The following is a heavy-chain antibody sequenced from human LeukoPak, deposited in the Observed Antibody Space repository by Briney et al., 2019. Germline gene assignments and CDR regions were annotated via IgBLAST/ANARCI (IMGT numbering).Heavy chain of an antibody. CDR2: IKQDGSEK. CDR1: GFTFSSYW. Sequence: GGSLRLSCAASGFTFSSYWMSWVRQAPGKGLEWVANIKQDGSEKYYVDSVKGRFTISRDNAKNSLYVQMNSLRAEDTAVYYCVRDGYPPLFDYWGQGTLVTVSS. CDR3: VRDGYPPLFDY. D-gene: IGHD5-12*01. V-gene: IGHV3-7*01. J-gene: IGHJ4*02.